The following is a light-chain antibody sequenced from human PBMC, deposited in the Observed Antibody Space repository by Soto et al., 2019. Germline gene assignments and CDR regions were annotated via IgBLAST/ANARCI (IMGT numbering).Light chain of an antibody. CDR1: SSNVGRYN. J-gene: IGLJ2*01. CDR2: KNN. CDR3: ATWDDNLRGL. V-gene: IGLV1-47*01. Sequence: QSVLTQAPSASGTPGQRVTISCSGSSSNVGRYNVYWYQQLPGTAPKLLIYKNNQRPSGVPDRFSASKSGTSASLAISGLRSEDEADYYCATWDDNLRGLFGGGTKLTVL.